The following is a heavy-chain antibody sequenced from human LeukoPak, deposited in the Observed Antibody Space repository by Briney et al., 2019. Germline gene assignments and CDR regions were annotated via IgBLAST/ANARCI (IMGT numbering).Heavy chain of an antibody. J-gene: IGHJ4*02. Sequence: GGSLRLSCAASGFTFSNAWMNWVRQAPGKGLEWVGRIKSKTDGGTTDYAAPVKGRFTISRDDSKNTLYLQMNSLKTEDTAVYYCTTEGLDYGDYSFDYWGQGTLVTVSS. CDR3: TTEGLDYGDYSFDY. CDR2: IKSKTDGGTT. CDR1: GFTFSNAW. V-gene: IGHV3-15*01. D-gene: IGHD4-17*01.